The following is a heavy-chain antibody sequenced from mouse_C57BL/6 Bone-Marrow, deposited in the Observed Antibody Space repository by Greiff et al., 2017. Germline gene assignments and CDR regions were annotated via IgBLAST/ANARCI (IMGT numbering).Heavy chain of an antibody. D-gene: IGHD1-1*01. CDR2: IDPENGDT. J-gene: IGHJ3*01. CDR1: GFNIKDDY. V-gene: IGHV14-4*01. Sequence: VQLQQSGAELVRPGASVKLSCTASGFNIKDDYMHWVKQRPEQGLAWIGWIDPENGDTEYASKFQGKATITADTSYSTAYLQRSSLTSEDTAVYYCTGSQAWFAYWGQGTLVTVSA. CDR3: TGSQAWFAY.